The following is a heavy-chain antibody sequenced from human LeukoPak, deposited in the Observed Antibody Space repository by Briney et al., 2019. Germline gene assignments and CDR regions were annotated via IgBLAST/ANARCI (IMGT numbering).Heavy chain of an antibody. CDR2: IYSSGST. CDR1: GFTVSTNY. V-gene: IGHV3-53*01. D-gene: IGHD3-22*01. CDR3: AKDRGDYHDSGGFDY. J-gene: IGHJ4*02. Sequence: GGSLRLSCAASGFTVSTNYMSWVRQAPGKGLEWVSVIYSSGSTYYADSVKGRFTISRDNSRNTLYLQMNSLRAEDTAVFYCAKDRGDYHDSGGFDYWGQGTLVTVSS.